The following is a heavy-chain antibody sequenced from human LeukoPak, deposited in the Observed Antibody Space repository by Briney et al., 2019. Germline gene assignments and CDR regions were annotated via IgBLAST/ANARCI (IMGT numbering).Heavy chain of an antibody. CDR3: ARLHYDILTGPAAPDY. Sequence: GGSLRLSCAASGLTFSSYGMSWVRQPPGEGLEWVSAISCSGGSTYYADSIKGRFTISRDNSKNTLYLQMNSLRAEDTAVYYCARLHYDILTGPAAPDYWGQGTLVTVSS. V-gene: IGHV3-23*01. J-gene: IGHJ4*02. CDR1: GLTFSSYG. D-gene: IGHD3-9*01. CDR2: ISCSGGST.